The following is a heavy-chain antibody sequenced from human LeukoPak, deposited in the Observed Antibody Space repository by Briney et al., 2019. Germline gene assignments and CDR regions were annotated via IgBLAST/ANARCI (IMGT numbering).Heavy chain of an antibody. D-gene: IGHD3-10*01. V-gene: IGHV3-11*01. CDR2: ISSSGSTI. CDR3: ARDCAYFNAYYYGSGSYG. CDR1: GFTFSDYY. J-gene: IGHJ4*02. Sequence: PGGSLRLSCAASGFTFSDYYMSWIRQAPGKGLEWVSYISSSGSTIYYADSVKGRFTISRDNAKNSLYLQMNSLRAEDTAVYYCARDCAYFNAYYYGSGSYGWGQGTLVTVSS.